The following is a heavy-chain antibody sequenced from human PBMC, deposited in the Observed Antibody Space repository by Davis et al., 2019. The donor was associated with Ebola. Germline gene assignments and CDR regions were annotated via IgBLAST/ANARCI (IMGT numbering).Heavy chain of an antibody. CDR3: ASLRFLDWYAFDI. Sequence: ASVKVSCKASGYTFTSYGLSWVRQAPGQGLEWMGWISAYNGNTNYAQKFQGRVTMTTDTSTSTAYMELRSLRSDDTAVYYCASLRFLDWYAFDIWGQGTMVTVSS. CDR2: ISAYNGNT. J-gene: IGHJ3*02. D-gene: IGHD3-3*01. CDR1: GYTFTSYG. V-gene: IGHV1-18*01.